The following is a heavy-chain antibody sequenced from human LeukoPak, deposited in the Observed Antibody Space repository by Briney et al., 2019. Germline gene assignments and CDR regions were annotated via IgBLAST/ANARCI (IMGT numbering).Heavy chain of an antibody. V-gene: IGHV1-18*01. CDR2: ISAYNGNT. Sequence: GASGKVSCKASGYTFTSYGISWVRQAPGQGLEWMGWISAYNGNTNYAQKLQGRVTMTTDTSTTTAYMELRSLRSDDTAVYYCARDCSGGSCYTSYWGQGTLVSVSS. J-gene: IGHJ4*02. D-gene: IGHD2-15*01. CDR3: ARDCSGGSCYTSY. CDR1: GYTFTSYG.